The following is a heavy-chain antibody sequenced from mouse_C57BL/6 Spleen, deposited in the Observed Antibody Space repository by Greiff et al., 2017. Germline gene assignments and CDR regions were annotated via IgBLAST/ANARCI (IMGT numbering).Heavy chain of an antibody. CDR2: IHPNSGST. J-gene: IGHJ3*01. CDR3: ARIYYGSSYWFAY. D-gene: IGHD1-1*01. Sequence: QVQLQQPGAELVKPGASVKLSCKASGYTFTSYWMHWVKQRPGQGLEWIGMIHPNSGSTNYNEKFKSKATLTVDKSSSTAYMQLSSLTSEDSAGYYCARIYYGSSYWFAYWGQGTLVTVSA. CDR1: GYTFTSYW. V-gene: IGHV1-64*01.